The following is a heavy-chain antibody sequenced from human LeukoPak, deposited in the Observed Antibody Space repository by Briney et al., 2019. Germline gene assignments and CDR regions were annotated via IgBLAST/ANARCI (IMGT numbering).Heavy chain of an antibody. CDR2: ISSSSSTI. D-gene: IGHD4-23*01. CDR1: GFTFSSYS. Sequence: GGSLRLSCAASGFTFSSYSMNWVRQAPGKGLEWVSYISSSSSTIYYADSVKGRFTISRDNSKNTLYLQMNSLRAEDTAVYYCAKVPVDETPDYWGQGTLVTVSS. J-gene: IGHJ4*02. CDR3: AKVPVDETPDY. V-gene: IGHV3-48*01.